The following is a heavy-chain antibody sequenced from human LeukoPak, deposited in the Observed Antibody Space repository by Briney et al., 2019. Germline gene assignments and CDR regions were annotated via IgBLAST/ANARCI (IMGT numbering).Heavy chain of an antibody. V-gene: IGHV3-23*01. CDR2: ISGSGGST. CDR3: AKFHFSPSLDSGSYSPSGFDY. Sequence: QSGGSLRLSCAASGFTFSSYAMRWVRQAPGKGLEWVSAISGSGGSTYYADSVKGRFTISRDNSKNTLYLQMNSLRAEDTAVYYCAKFHFSPSLDSGSYSPSGFDYWGQGTLVAVSS. CDR1: GFTFSSYA. J-gene: IGHJ4*02. D-gene: IGHD3-10*01.